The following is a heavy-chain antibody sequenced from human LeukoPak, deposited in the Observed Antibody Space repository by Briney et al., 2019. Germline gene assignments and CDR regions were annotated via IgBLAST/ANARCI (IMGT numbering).Heavy chain of an antibody. Sequence: PSETLSLTCAVYGGSFSGYYWSWIRQPPGKGLEWIGEINHSGSTNYNPSLKSRVTISVDTSKNQFSLKLSSVTAADTAVYYCARERSTSLYYYYYMDVWGKGTTVTVSS. V-gene: IGHV4-34*01. CDR3: ARERSTSLYYYYYMDV. CDR2: INHSGST. J-gene: IGHJ6*03. CDR1: GGSFSGYY. D-gene: IGHD2-2*01.